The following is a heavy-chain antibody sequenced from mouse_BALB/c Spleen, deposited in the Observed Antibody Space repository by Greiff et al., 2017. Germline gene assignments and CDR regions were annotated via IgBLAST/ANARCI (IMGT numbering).Heavy chain of an antibody. V-gene: IGHV3-6*02. Sequence: EVKLVESGPGLVKPSQSLSLTCSVTGYSITSGYYWNWIRQFPGNKLEWMGYISYDGSNNYNPSLKNRISITRDTSKNQFFLKLNSVTTEDTATYYCARGDGDYDIWFAYWGQGTLVTVSA. CDR2: ISYDGSN. J-gene: IGHJ3*01. CDR1: GYSITSGYY. D-gene: IGHD2-4*01. CDR3: ARGDGDYDIWFAY.